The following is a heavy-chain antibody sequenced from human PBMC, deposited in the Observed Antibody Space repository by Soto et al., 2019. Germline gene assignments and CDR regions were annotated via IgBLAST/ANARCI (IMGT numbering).Heavy chain of an antibody. D-gene: IGHD5-12*01. Sequence: GASVKVSCKAAGYTFTSYYMHWVRQAPGQGLEWMGIINPSGGSTSYAQKFQGRVTMTRDTSTSTVYMELSSLRSEDTAVYYCARVNIVATKLAAFDIWGQGTMVTVSS. V-gene: IGHV1-46*03. CDR2: INPSGGST. CDR1: GYTFTSYY. J-gene: IGHJ3*02. CDR3: ARVNIVATKLAAFDI.